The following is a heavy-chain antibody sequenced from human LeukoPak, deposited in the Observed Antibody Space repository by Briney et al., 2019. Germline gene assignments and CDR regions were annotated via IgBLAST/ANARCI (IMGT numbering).Heavy chain of an antibody. V-gene: IGHV3-21*01. CDR2: ISSSSSYI. CDR1: GFTFSTYA. J-gene: IGHJ3*02. D-gene: IGHD6-13*01. Sequence: GGSLRLSCAASGFTFSTYAMNWVRQAPGKGLEWVSSISSSSSYIYYADSVKGRFTISRDNAKNSLYLQMNSLRAEDTAVYYCARDRGGIAAAALDIWGQGTMVTVSS. CDR3: ARDRGGIAAAALDI.